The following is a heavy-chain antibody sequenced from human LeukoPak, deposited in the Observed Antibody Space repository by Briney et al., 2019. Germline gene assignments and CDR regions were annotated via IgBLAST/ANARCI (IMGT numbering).Heavy chain of an antibody. J-gene: IGHJ4*02. V-gene: IGHV3-21*01. D-gene: IGHD3-22*01. Sequence: GGSLRLSGAASGFTFSSYSMNWVRQAPGKGLEWVSSISSSSSYIYYADSVKGRFTISRDNAKNSLYLQMNSLRAEDTAVYYCARVATAKYYYDSSGLYPGYWGQGTLVTVSS. CDR2: ISSSSSYI. CDR3: ARVATAKYYYDSSGLYPGY. CDR1: GFTFSSYS.